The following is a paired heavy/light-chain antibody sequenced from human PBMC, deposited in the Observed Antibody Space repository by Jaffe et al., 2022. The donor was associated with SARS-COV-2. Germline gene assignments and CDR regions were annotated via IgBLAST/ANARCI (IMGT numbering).Heavy chain of an antibody. Sequence: EVQLLESGGGLVQPGGSLRLSCAASGFTFSSYAMTWVRQAPGKGLEWVSAISGSGGSTYYADSVKGRFTISRDDSKNTLYLQMKSLRAEDTALYYCARGNGIVYTNLDYWGQGTLVTVSS. CDR2: ISGSGGST. CDR3: ARGNGIVYTNLDY. CDR1: GFTFSSYA. D-gene: IGHD1-26*01. J-gene: IGHJ4*02. V-gene: IGHV3-23*01.
Light chain of an antibody. Sequence: QSALTQPASVSGSPGQSITISCTGTSSDVGRYNYVSWYQQHPGKAPKLMIYDVTNRPSGVSDRFSGSKSGNTASLTISGLHAEDEADYYCSSYTSSSTLVFGGRTKLTVL. J-gene: IGLJ3*02. CDR1: SSDVGRYNY. CDR3: SSYTSSSTLV. CDR2: DVT. V-gene: IGLV2-14*01.